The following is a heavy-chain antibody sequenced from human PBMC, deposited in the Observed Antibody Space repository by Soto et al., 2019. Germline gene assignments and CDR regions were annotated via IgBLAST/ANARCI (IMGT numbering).Heavy chain of an antibody. Sequence: SVKVACKASGGTFSSYAISWVRQAPGQGLEWMGGIIPIFGTANYAQKFQGRVTITADESTSKAYMELSSLRSEDTAVYYCFYRVLWLGDVFDYWGQGTLVTVSS. CDR3: FYRVLWLGDVFDY. CDR1: GGTFSSYA. V-gene: IGHV1-69*13. J-gene: IGHJ4*02. D-gene: IGHD3-10*01. CDR2: IIPIFGTA.